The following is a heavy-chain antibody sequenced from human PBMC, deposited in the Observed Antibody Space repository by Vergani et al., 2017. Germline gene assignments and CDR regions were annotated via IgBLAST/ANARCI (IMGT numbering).Heavy chain of an antibody. CDR3: TRGVMIASYYMDV. CDR1: GYPFISFA. J-gene: IGHJ6*03. V-gene: IGHV1-3*01. D-gene: IGHD3-10*01. Sequence: QVQLVQSGAEVKQPGASVKVSCKASGYPFISFAIHWVRQAPGQRLEWMGWINAGNGDTKYSQKFQGRVTITRDTSASTAYMELSSLRFEDTAVYYCTRGVMIASYYMDVWGKGTTVTVSS. CDR2: INAGNGDT.